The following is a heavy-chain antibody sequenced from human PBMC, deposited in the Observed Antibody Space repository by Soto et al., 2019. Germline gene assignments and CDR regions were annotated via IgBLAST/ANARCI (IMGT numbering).Heavy chain of an antibody. J-gene: IGHJ4*02. Sequence: GGSLRLSCAASGFTFSSYAMHWVRQAPGKGLEWEAVIWYDASSKYYADSVRGRFTISRDNSRDTLYLQMNSLGAEDTALYFCASVYCSGGSRYSPFDYWGQGTLVTVSS. CDR2: IWYDASSK. D-gene: IGHD2-15*01. CDR3: ASVYCSGGSRYSPFDY. CDR1: GFTFSSYA. V-gene: IGHV3-33*01.